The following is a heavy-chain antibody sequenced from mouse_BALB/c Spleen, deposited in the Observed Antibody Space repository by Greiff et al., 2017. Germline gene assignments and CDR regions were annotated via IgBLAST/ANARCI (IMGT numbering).Heavy chain of an antibody. CDR1: GFTFSSFG. Sequence: EVQVVESGGGLVQPGGSRKLSCAASGFTFSSFGMHWVRQAPEKGLEWVAYISSGSSTIYYADTVKGRFTISRDNPKNTLFLQMTSLRSEDTAMYYCARSSVRGAMDYWGQGTSVTVSS. V-gene: IGHV5-17*02. CDR2: ISSGSSTI. D-gene: IGHD6-1*01. CDR3: ARSSVRGAMDY. J-gene: IGHJ4*01.